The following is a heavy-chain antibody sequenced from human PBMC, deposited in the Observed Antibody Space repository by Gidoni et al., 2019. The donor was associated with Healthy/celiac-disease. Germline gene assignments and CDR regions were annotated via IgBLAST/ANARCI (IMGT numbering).Heavy chain of an antibody. CDR3: ASSTREISAIYGDYAAPPSYLDF. J-gene: IGHJ6*02. CDR2: IYYSGST. V-gene: IGHV4-39*01. D-gene: IGHD4-17*01. Sequence: QLQLQESGPGLGTHSETMSLTCTVSGGSIISSSYDWGWIGQPPWQGLEWIGSIYYSGSTDYNPSLRSRVSISVDTSKIQFSLKLSSVTASDTAVYYCASSTREISAIYGDYAAPPSYLDFWGQGTTVTVSS. CDR1: GGSIISSSYD.